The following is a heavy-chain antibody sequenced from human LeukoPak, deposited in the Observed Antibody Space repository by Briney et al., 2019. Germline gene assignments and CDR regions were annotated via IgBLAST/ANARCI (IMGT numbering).Heavy chain of an antibody. D-gene: IGHD3-22*01. Sequence: EASVKVSCKASGYTFTSYDTNWVRQATGQGLEWMGWMNPNSGNTGYAQKFQGRVTMTRNTSISTAYMGLSSLRSEDTAVYYCARGRGYYYDSSARDYFDYWGQGTLVTVSS. J-gene: IGHJ4*02. CDR1: GYTFTSYD. CDR3: ARGRGYYYDSSARDYFDY. CDR2: MNPNSGNT. V-gene: IGHV1-8*01.